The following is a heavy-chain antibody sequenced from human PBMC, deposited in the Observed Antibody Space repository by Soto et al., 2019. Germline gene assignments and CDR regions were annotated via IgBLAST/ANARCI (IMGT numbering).Heavy chain of an antibody. V-gene: IGHV5-51*01. D-gene: IGHD3-16*01. Sequence: PXASLKISGKACGYSFMTYWIGWVRQMPGKGLECMGIIYPADSDTRYSPSFQGQVTISVDTSISTTYLQWSSLAASDTAVYFCARYDRGADYWGQGTLVTASS. CDR3: ARYDRGADY. CDR1: GYSFMTYW. CDR2: IYPADSDT. J-gene: IGHJ4*02.